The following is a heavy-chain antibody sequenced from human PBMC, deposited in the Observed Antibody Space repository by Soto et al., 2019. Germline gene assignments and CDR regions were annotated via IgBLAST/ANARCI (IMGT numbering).Heavy chain of an antibody. D-gene: IGHD2-15*01. CDR3: ARAGSYCSGGSCYSAADYYYYGMDV. Sequence: ASVKVSCKASGYTFTSYYMHWVRQAPGQGLEWMGIINPSGGSTSYAQKFQGRVTMTRDTSTSTVYMELGSLRSEDTAVYYCARAGSYCSGGSCYSAADYYYYGMDVWGQGTTVSVSS. V-gene: IGHV1-46*01. CDR2: INPSGGST. CDR1: GYTFTSYY. J-gene: IGHJ6*02.